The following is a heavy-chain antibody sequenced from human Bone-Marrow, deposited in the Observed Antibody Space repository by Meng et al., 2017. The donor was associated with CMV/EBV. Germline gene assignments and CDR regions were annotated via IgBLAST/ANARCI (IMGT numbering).Heavy chain of an antibody. V-gene: IGHV1-2*02. CDR2: INPDSGGT. Sequence: SGYTFTGYNMRWVRQAPRQGLEWMGWINPDSGGTNYAQKFQGRVTMTRDTSISTAYMELSRLRSDDTAVYYCARVGVPAAIPPWFDPWGQGTLVTVSS. CDR1: GYTFTGYN. J-gene: IGHJ5*02. D-gene: IGHD2-2*01. CDR3: ARVGVPAAIPPWFDP.